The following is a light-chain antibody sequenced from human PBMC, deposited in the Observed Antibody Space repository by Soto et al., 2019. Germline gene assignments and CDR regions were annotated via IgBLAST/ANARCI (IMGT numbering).Light chain of an antibody. CDR1: SSNVGTNA. CDR2: NNN. V-gene: IGLV1-44*01. J-gene: IGLJ3*02. Sequence: QPVLTQPPSASGTPGQRVTISCSGSSSNVGTNAVNWYQQLPGTAPKLLIYNNNQRPSGVPDRFSGSKSGTSASLAISGLQSEDEADYYCAAWDASLNGGVFGGGTKLTVL. CDR3: AAWDASLNGGV.